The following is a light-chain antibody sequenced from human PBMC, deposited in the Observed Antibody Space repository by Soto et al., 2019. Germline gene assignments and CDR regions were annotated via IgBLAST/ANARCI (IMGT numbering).Light chain of an antibody. J-gene: IGLJ2*01. CDR2: EVS. V-gene: IGLV2-14*01. CDR1: SSDVGGYNY. Sequence: QSALTQPASVSGSPGQSITISCTGTSSDVGGYNYVSWYQQHPGKAPKLMIYEVSNRPSGVSNRFSGSKSGNTASLTISGLQAEDEADYYFSSSTSSDTLLFCGGTKLTVL. CDR3: SSSTSSDTLL.